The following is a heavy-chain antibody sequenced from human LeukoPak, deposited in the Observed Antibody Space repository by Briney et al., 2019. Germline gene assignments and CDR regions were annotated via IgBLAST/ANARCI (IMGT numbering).Heavy chain of an antibody. CDR1: GFTVSSNY. V-gene: IGHV3-66*01. CDR3: ARGKFEYSSSSWDY. D-gene: IGHD6-6*01. J-gene: IGHJ4*02. CDR2: IYSGGST. Sequence: QPGGSLRLSCAASGFTVSSNYMSWVRQAPGKGLEWVSVIYSGGSTYYADSVEGRFTISRDNSKNTLYLQMNCLRAEDTAVYYCARGKFEYSSSSWDYWGQGTLVTVSS.